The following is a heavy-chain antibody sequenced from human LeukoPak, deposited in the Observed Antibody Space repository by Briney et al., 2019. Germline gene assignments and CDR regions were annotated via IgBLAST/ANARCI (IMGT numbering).Heavy chain of an antibody. J-gene: IGHJ4*02. CDR3: ARDRGDWRPQPHDY. CDR1: GGSISSGDYY. V-gene: IGHV4-30-4*01. D-gene: IGHD3/OR15-3a*01. Sequence: SETLSLTCTVSGGSISSGDYYWSWFRQPPGKGLEWIGYISYSGGSYYNPSLKSRITISVDTSKNQFSLKLSSVTAADTAVYYCARDRGDWRPQPHDYWGQGTLVTVSS. CDR2: ISYSGGS.